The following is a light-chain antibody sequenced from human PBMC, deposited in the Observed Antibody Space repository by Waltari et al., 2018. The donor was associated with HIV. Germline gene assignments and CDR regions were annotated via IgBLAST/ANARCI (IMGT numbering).Light chain of an antibody. V-gene: IGLV1-47*01. J-gene: IGLJ1*01. CDR2: RNN. CDR1: SSNIGRNY. CDR3: AAWNDSLSGYV. Sequence: QSVLTQPPSASGTPGQRVTISCSGSSSNIGRNYVYWHQQLPGTAPKLLIYRNNPRPSGVPDRFSGSKSGTSASLAINGLRSEDEADYYCAAWNDSLSGYVFGTGTKVTV.